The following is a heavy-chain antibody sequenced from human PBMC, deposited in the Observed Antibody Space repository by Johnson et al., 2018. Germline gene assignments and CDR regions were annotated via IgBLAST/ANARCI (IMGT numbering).Heavy chain of an antibody. Sequence: QVQLVESGGGVVQPGRSLRLSCAASGFTFSSYGMHWVRQAPGKGLEWVAVISYDGSNKYYADSVKGRFTISRDNSKNTLYLQMNSLRAEDTAVYYCAKVAARRIYYYYGMDVWGQGTTVTVSS. CDR2: ISYDGSNK. J-gene: IGHJ6*02. CDR1: GFTFSSYG. V-gene: IGHV3-30*18. CDR3: AKVAARRIYYYYGMDV. D-gene: IGHD6-6*01.